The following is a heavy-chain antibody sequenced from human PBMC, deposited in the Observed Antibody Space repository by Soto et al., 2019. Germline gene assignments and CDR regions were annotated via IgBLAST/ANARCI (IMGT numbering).Heavy chain of an antibody. CDR3: ARDLGSTVTEGYFDH. CDR2: ISYDGSNK. V-gene: IGHV3-30-3*01. D-gene: IGHD4-4*01. Sequence: GGSLRLSCAASGFTFSSYAMHWVRQAPGKGLEWVAVISYDGSNKYYADSVKGRFTISRDNSKNTLYLQMNSLRAEDTAVYYCARDLGSTVTEGYFDHWGQGTLVTVSS. J-gene: IGHJ4*02. CDR1: GFTFSSYA.